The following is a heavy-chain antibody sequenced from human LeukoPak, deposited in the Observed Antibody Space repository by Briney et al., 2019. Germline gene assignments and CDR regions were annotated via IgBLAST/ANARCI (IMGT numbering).Heavy chain of an antibody. V-gene: IGHV1-46*01. D-gene: IGHD5-18*01. Sequence: ASVKVSCKASGGTFSSYGISWVRQAPGQGLEWLGMINPSGGARTYAQKFQGRVTMTRDTSTITFYMELSSLRSEDTAVYYCAREGKNSYGRPFDYWGQGTLVTVSS. J-gene: IGHJ4*02. CDR3: AREGKNSYGRPFDY. CDR1: GGTFSSYG. CDR2: INPSGGAR.